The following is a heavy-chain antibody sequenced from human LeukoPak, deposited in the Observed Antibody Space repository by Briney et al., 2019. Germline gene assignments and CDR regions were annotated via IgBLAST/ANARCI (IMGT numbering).Heavy chain of an antibody. D-gene: IGHD3-10*01. CDR2: INNGGYT. V-gene: IGHV3-23*01. CDR3: AKWGILLLFGELLPLYFDY. CDR1: GFTFSSYA. Sequence: GGSLRLSCVGSGFTFSSYAMSWVRQAPGKGLEWVSTINNGGYTYDADSVKGRFTISRDNSKNTLYLQMNSLRAEDTAVYYCAKWGILLLFGELLPLYFDYWGQGTLVTVSS. J-gene: IGHJ4*02.